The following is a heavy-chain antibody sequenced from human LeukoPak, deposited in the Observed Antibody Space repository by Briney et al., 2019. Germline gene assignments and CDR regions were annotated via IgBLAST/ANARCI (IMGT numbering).Heavy chain of an antibody. Sequence: ASEKVSCKASGYTFTGYYMNWVRQAPGQGLEWMGWINSDSGFTKYAQKFQGRVTMTRDTSITTVYMDLTRLTSDDTAVYYCARNFDMKGFDPWGQGTLVTVSS. J-gene: IGHJ5*02. V-gene: IGHV1-2*02. D-gene: IGHD3-9*01. CDR2: INSDSGFT. CDR1: GYTFTGYY. CDR3: ARNFDMKGFDP.